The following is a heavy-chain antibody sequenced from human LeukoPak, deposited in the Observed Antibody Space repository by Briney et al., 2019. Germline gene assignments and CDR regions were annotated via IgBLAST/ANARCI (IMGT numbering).Heavy chain of an antibody. CDR1: VGSISSGGYY. V-gene: IGHV4-31*03. D-gene: IGHD6-19*01. J-gene: IGHJ4*02. CDR3: ARATSIAVAGTLFDY. CDR2: IYYSGST. Sequence: SQTLSLTCTVSVGSISSGGYYWSWIRQHPGKGLEWIGYIYYSGSTYYNPSRKSRVTISVDTSKNQFSLKLSSVTAADTAVYYCARATSIAVAGTLFDYWGQGTLVTVSS.